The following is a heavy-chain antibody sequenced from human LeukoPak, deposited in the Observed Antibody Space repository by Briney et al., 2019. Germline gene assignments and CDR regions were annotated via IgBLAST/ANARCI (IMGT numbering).Heavy chain of an antibody. D-gene: IGHD1-14*01. Sequence: SETLSLTCTVSGGSISSGSYYWSWIRQPAGKGLEWIGRIYTSGSTNYNPSLKSRVTISVDTSKNQFSLKLSSVTAADTAVCYCARGTTPPGYYYYYMDVWGKGTTVTVSS. J-gene: IGHJ6*03. CDR2: IYTSGST. V-gene: IGHV4-61*02. CDR1: GGSISSGSYY. CDR3: ARGTTPPGYYYYYMDV.